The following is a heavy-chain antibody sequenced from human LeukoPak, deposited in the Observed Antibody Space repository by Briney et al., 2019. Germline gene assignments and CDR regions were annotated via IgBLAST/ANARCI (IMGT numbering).Heavy chain of an antibody. D-gene: IGHD3-3*01. Sequence: GGSLRLSCAASGFPFRSYWMSWVREAPGKRLEGVAKIKQDGSGKYYVDSVKGRFTISRDNAENSLHLLMNSLRVKDTAVYYRARSDCWSGYHRGYFDYWGQGTLVTVSS. J-gene: IGHJ4*02. CDR2: IKQDGSGK. V-gene: IGHV3-7*05. CDR3: ARSDCWSGYHRGYFDY. CDR1: GFPFRSYW.